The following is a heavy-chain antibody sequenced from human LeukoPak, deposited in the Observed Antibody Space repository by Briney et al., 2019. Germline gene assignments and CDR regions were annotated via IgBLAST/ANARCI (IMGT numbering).Heavy chain of an antibody. Sequence: GGSLRLSCAASGFTFSSYGMHWVRQAPGKGLEWVAVIWYDGSNKYYADSVKGRFTISRDNSKNTLYLQMNSLRAKDTAVYYCARDWQGYSGSYTYFDYWGQGTLVTVSS. D-gene: IGHD1-26*01. CDR3: ARDWQGYSGSYTYFDY. CDR2: IWYDGSNK. V-gene: IGHV3-33*01. J-gene: IGHJ4*02. CDR1: GFTFSSYG.